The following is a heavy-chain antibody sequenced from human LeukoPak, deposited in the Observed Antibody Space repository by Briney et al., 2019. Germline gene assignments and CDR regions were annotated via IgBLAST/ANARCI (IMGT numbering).Heavy chain of an antibody. CDR3: ARGYRVEYSSSPYNWFDP. V-gene: IGHV4-39*07. J-gene: IGHJ5*02. CDR2: IYYSGST. Sequence: KSSETLSLTCTVSGGSISSSSYYWGWIRQPPGKGLEWIGSIYYSGSTYYNPSLKSRVTISVDTSKNQFSLKLSSVTAADTAVYYCARGYRVEYSSSPYNWFDPWGQGTLVTVSS. D-gene: IGHD6-6*01. CDR1: GGSISSSSYY.